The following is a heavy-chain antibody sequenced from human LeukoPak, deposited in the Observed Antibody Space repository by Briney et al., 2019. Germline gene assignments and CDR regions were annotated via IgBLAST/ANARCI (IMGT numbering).Heavy chain of an antibody. CDR1: GFTFSSYA. Sequence: GGSLGLSCAASGFTFSSYAMHWVRQAPGKGLEYVSAISSNGGSTYYANSVKGRFTISRDNSKNTLYLQMGSLRAEDMAVYYCARGRNRYYYGSGSYVGFDPWGQGTLVTVSS. D-gene: IGHD3-10*01. CDR3: ARGRNRYYYGSGSYVGFDP. CDR2: ISSNGGST. V-gene: IGHV3-64*01. J-gene: IGHJ5*02.